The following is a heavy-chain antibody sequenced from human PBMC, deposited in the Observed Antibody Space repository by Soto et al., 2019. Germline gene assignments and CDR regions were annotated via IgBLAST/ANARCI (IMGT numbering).Heavy chain of an antibody. CDR2: ISAYNGDT. CDR3: ARDTYCSGGTCEPNFDY. J-gene: IGHJ4*02. V-gene: IGHV1-18*01. D-gene: IGHD2-15*01. Sequence: QVQVVQSGAEVKKPGASVKVSCKASGYTFINYGISWVRQAPGQGLEWMGWISAYNGDTNYAQKCQGRVTITTDTSTSTAYMELRSLRSDDSAVYYCARDTYCSGGTCEPNFDYWGQGTLVTVSS. CDR1: GYTFINYG.